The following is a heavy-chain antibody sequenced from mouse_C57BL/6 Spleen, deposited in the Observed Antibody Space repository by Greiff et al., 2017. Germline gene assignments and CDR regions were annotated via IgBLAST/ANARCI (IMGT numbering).Heavy chain of an antibody. Sequence: VKLQQPGAELVRPGSSVKLSCKASGYTFTSYWMHWVKQRPIQGLEWIGNIDPSDSETHYNQKFKDKATLTVDKSSSTAYMQLSSLTSEDSAGYYCARNYDGFAYWGQGTLVTVSA. CDR1: GYTFTSYW. CDR2: IDPSDSET. V-gene: IGHV1-52*01. CDR3: ARNYDGFAY. J-gene: IGHJ3*01. D-gene: IGHD2-4*01.